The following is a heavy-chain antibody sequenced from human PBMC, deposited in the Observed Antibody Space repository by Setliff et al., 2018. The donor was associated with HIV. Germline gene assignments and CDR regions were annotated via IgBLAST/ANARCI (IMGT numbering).Heavy chain of an antibody. Sequence: PSETLSLTCTVSGDSINTPFWWSWIRQPAGKGLEWIGRVTNTGDTSYNPSLKSRVTISMDTSKNLFSLKLTSVTAADTAVYFCAKGSGPPWFDPWGQGTLVTAPQ. V-gene: IGHV4-4*07. CDR3: AKGSGPPWFDP. CDR2: VTNTGDT. D-gene: IGHD3-3*01. CDR1: GDSINTPFW. J-gene: IGHJ5*02.